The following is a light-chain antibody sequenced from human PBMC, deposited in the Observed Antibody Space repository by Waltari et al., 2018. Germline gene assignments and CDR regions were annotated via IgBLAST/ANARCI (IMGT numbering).Light chain of an antibody. CDR1: MLGTKS. CDR2: DDS. Sequence: SYVLTQAPSVSVAPGQTARITCGGPMLGTKSEHWYQQKPGQAPVLVVYDDSDRPSGIPERFSGSNSGNTATLTISRVEAGDEADYYCHVWDVNSDHYIFGSGTTVTVL. V-gene: IGLV3-21*02. J-gene: IGLJ1*01. CDR3: HVWDVNSDHYI.